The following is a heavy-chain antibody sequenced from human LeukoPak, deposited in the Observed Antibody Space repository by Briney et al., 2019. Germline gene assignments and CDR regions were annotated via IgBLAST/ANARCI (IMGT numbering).Heavy chain of an antibody. CDR3: AKDSTDYYYYGMDV. V-gene: IGHV3-9*01. CDR2: ISWNSGSI. Sequence: SLRLSCAASGFTFSSYAMHWVRQAPGKGLEWVSGISWNSGSIGYADSVKGRFTISRDNAKNSLYLQMNSLRAEDTALYYCAKDSTDYYYYGMDVWGQGTTVTVSS. J-gene: IGHJ6*02. CDR1: GFTFSSYA.